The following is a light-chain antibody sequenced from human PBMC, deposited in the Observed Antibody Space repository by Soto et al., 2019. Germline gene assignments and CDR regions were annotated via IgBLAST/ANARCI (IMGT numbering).Light chain of an antibody. J-gene: IGLJ3*02. CDR2: DVT. CDR1: SNDVGGYNY. V-gene: IGLV2-11*01. CDR3: CSLAVSYVYWV. Sequence: QSALTQPRSVSGSPGQSVTISCTGTSNDVGGYNYVSWYQQHPGKAPKVIIYDVTKRPSGVPDRFSGSKSGNTASLTISGLQVDEWSDYYWCSLAVSYVYWVLGEGT.